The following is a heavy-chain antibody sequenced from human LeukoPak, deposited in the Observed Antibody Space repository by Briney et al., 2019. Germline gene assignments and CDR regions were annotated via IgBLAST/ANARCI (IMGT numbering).Heavy chain of an antibody. CDR3: AKSQPYAGYYYYGMDV. D-gene: IGHD2-8*01. J-gene: IGHJ6*02. V-gene: IGHV3-30*18. Sequence: GGSLRLSCAASGFTFSSYGMHWVRQAPGKGLEWVAVISYDGSNKYYADSVKGRFTISRDNSKNTLYLQMNSLRAEDTAVYYCAKSQPYAGYYYYGMDVWGQGTTVTVSS. CDR2: ISYDGSNK. CDR1: GFTFSSYG.